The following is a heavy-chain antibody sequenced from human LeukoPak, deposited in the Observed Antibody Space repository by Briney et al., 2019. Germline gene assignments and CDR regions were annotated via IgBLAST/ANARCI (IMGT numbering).Heavy chain of an antibody. V-gene: IGHV4-39*01. Sequence: SETLSLTCTVSGGSISRSNYYWGWIRQPPGKGLEWIGSIYYSGTTYYNPSLKSRVTISVETSKNQFSLRLSSVTAADTAVYYCAGQGDYNWFDPWGQGTLVTVSS. CDR3: AGQGDYNWFDP. CDR1: GGSISRSNYY. J-gene: IGHJ5*02. CDR2: IYYSGTT.